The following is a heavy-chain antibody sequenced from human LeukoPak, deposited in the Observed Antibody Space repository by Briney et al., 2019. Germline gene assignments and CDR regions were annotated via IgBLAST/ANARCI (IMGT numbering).Heavy chain of an antibody. CDR1: GYSISNGYY. Sequence: SETLSLTCTVSGYSISNGYYWGWIRQPPGKGLEWIGSIYHSGSTYYNSSLESRVTLSVDTSKNQFSLKVNSVNAADTAMYYCARHDYSSSWSPPEYFDLWGRGTLVTVSS. CDR3: ARHDYSSSWSPPEYFDL. CDR2: IYHSGST. V-gene: IGHV4-38-2*02. D-gene: IGHD6-13*01. J-gene: IGHJ2*01.